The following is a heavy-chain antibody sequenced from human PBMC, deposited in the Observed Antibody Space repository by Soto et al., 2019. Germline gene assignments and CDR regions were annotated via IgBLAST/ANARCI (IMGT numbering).Heavy chain of an antibody. CDR2: INHSGST. D-gene: IGHD2-15*01. V-gene: IGHV4-34*01. CDR3: ARGVRLFRGSFDP. J-gene: IGHJ5*02. Sequence: SETQSLTSTFYGWNFRGYYWTWIRQPPGTGLEWIGEINHSGSTNYNPSLKSRVTISVDTSKNHFSLKLTSVTAADTAVYYCARGVRLFRGSFDPWGQGTLVTVSS. CDR1: GWNFRGYY.